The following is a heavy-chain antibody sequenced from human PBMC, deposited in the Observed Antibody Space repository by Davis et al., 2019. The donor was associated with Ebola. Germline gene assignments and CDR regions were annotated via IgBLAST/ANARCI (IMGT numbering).Heavy chain of an antibody. D-gene: IGHD4-17*01. CDR2: ESHDGTTT. V-gene: IGHV3-30*04. Sequence: GESLKISCAASGFPFSNHAMPWVRQPRDKGLEWVAAESHDGTTTYYEDSVKGRFTISRDNSKNTLYLQLNRLRSEDTAVYLYARAVPGEEDLDYWGQGTLVTVSS. J-gene: IGHJ4*02. CDR1: GFPFSNHA. CDR3: ARAVPGEEDLDY.